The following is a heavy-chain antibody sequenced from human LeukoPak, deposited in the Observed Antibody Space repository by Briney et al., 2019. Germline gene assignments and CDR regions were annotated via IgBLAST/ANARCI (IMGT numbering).Heavy chain of an antibody. Sequence: VASVTVSCKASGGTFSSYAISWVRQAPGQGLEWMGGIIPIFGTANYAQKFQGRVTITADESTSTAYMELSSLRSEDTAVYYCASLLVYATENWFDPWGQGTLVTVSS. CDR3: ASLLVYATENWFDP. CDR1: GGTFSSYA. D-gene: IGHD2-8*01. V-gene: IGHV1-69*13. CDR2: IIPIFGTA. J-gene: IGHJ5*02.